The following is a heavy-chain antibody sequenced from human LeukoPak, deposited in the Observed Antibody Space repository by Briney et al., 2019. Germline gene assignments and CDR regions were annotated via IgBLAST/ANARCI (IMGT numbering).Heavy chain of an antibody. CDR3: ARGRRTTLNWFDP. CDR2: IYYSGST. D-gene: IGHD4-11*01. CDR1: GGSISSYY. Sequence: SETLSLTCTVSGGSISSYYWSWIRQPPGKGLEWIGYIYYSGSTNYNPSLKSRVTISVDTSKNQFSLKLSSVTAADTAVYYCARGRRTTLNWFDPWGQGTLATVSS. J-gene: IGHJ5*02. V-gene: IGHV4-59*01.